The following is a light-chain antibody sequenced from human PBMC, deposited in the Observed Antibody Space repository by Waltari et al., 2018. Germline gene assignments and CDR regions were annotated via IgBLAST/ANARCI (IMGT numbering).Light chain of an antibody. CDR1: SSDIGSNT. V-gene: IGLV1-44*01. Sequence: QSVLTQPPSTSGTPGQQVTISCSGSSSDIGSNTVNWYQQLPGMAPQLLIYSNNQRPSGVPVRFSGSKSGTSASLAISWLQSEDEADYCSAADDALSVPRVFGGGANLTVL. CDR2: SNN. CDR3: SAADDALSVPRV. J-gene: IGLJ3*02.